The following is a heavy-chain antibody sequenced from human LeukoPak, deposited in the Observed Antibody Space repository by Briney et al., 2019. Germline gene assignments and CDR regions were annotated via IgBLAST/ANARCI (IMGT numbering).Heavy chain of an antibody. CDR3: ARDSRGYSLVNYCEY. D-gene: IGHD5-18*01. CDR2: ISPDGSSA. Sequence: GRSLRLSCEASGFTLSSYWMQWVHQEPGEELVWASRISPDGSSATYADSVKGRFTISRDNAKNTLYLQVNSLRAEDTAVYYCARDSRGYSLVNYCEYWGLGTLVTVSS. V-gene: IGHV3-74*01. CDR1: GFTLSSYW. J-gene: IGHJ4*02.